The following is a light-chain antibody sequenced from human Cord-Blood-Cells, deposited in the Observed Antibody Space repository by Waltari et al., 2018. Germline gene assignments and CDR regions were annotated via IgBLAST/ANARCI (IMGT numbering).Light chain of an antibody. Sequence: ELVLTQSPGPLSLSLGERATLSCRASQSVSSSTIARYQRKPSQAPKLLIYGASSGSTGIPDRVRGSGSGTGFTLTISRLEPEDFAVYYCQQYGSSPPWTFGQGTKVEIK. J-gene: IGKJ1*01. CDR3: QQYGSSPPWT. CDR2: GAS. V-gene: IGKV3-20*01. CDR1: QSVSSST.